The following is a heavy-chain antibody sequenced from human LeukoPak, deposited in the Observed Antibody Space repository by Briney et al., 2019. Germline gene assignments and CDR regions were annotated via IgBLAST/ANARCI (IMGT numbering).Heavy chain of an antibody. CDR3: AKDDAWGRFYH. CDR2: SSSIGGRT. V-gene: IGHV3-23*01. D-gene: IGHD3-16*01. CDR1: GFTFSSHG. J-gene: IGHJ1*01. Sequence: GGTLRLSCAASGFTFSSHGMNWVRQAPGKGLEWVPGSSSIGGRTYYADSVKGRFTVTRDNSRNTLHLQMNSLRVEDTGVYYCAKDDAWGRFYHWGQGTLVTVSS.